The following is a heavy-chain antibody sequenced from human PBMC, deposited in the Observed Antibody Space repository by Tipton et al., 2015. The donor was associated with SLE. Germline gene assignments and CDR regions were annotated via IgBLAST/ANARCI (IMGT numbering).Heavy chain of an antibody. J-gene: IGHJ4*02. CDR2: IYYSGST. CDR1: GGSISSSGYC. Sequence: TLSLTCTVSGGSISSSGYCWGWIRQPPGKGLEWIGYIYYSGSTNYNPSLKSRVTISVDTSKNQFSLKLSSVTAADTAVYYCARGLSSRIAARRAPDYWGQGTLVTVSS. V-gene: IGHV4-61*05. D-gene: IGHD6-6*01. CDR3: ARGLSSRIAARRAPDY.